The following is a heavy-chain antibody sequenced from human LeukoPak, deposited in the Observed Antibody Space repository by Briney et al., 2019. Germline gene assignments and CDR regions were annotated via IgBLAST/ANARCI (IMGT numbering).Heavy chain of an antibody. V-gene: IGHV3-21*01. CDR1: GFTFSNYS. J-gene: IGHJ4*02. CDR2: ISSSSSYI. D-gene: IGHD6-13*01. Sequence: PGGSLRLSCAASGFTFSNYSMNWVRQAPGKGLEWVSSISSSSSYIYYADSGKALFTITTDNAKNSMYLKMNSLRAEDTAVYYCARDVTLPAGTVQFDYWGQATLVTVSS. CDR3: ARDVTLPAGTVQFDY.